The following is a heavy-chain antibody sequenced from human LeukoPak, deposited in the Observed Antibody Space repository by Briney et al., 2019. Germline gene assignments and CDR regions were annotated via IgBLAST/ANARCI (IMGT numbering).Heavy chain of an antibody. J-gene: IGHJ4*02. D-gene: IGHD1-1*01. CDR1: GFTFSDYF. CDR3: ARDIHTATTGREN. V-gene: IGHV3-11*01. Sequence: GGSLRLSCAASGFTFSDYFMAWIRQAPGKGLEWLSYISSSGSTIYYAESVKGRFTISRDNAKNSLYLQMNGLRAEDTAVYYCARDIHTATTGRENWGQGTLVTVSS. CDR2: ISSSGSTI.